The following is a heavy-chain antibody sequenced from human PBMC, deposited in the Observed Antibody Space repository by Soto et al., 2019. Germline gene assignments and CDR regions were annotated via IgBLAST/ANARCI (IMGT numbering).Heavy chain of an antibody. CDR1: GYTFTSYA. J-gene: IGHJ5*02. Sequence: ASVKVSGKASGYTFTSYAMHWVRQAPGQRLEWMGWINAGNGNTKYSQKFQGRVTITRDTSASTAYMELSSLRSEDTAVYYCARGPAGITIFGVAPNWFDPWGQGTLVTVSS. CDR2: INAGNGNT. CDR3: ARGPAGITIFGVAPNWFDP. D-gene: IGHD3-3*01. V-gene: IGHV1-3*01.